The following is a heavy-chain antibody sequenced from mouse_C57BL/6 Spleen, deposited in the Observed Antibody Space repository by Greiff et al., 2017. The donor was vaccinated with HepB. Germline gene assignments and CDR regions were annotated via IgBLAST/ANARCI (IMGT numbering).Heavy chain of an antibody. Sequence: EVQLQESGPGLVKPSQSLSLTCSVTGYSITSGYYWNWIRQLPRNNLEWMGYISYDGSNNYNPSLKNRISITRDTSKNQFFLKLNSVTTEDTATYYCARENTYAMDYWGQGTSVTVTS. V-gene: IGHV3-6*01. CDR2: ISYDGSN. J-gene: IGHJ4*01. CDR1: GYSITSGYY. CDR3: ARENTYAMDY.